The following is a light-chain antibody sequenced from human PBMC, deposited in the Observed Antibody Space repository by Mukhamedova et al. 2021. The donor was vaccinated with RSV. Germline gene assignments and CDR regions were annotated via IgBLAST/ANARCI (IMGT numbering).Light chain of an antibody. Sequence: DRFSGSKSGNTASLTISGLQAEDEADYYCCSYAGSYVVFGGGTKLTVL. J-gene: IGLJ2*01. CDR3: CSYAGSYVV. V-gene: IGLV2-11*01.